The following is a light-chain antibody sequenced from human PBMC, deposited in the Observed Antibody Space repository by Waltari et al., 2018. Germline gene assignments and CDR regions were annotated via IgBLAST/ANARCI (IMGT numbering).Light chain of an antibody. CDR1: QSLLYSDGFTY. Sequence: DIVMTQSPLSLPVTPGEPASISCRSSQSLLYSDGFTYLDWYLQKPGQSPQLLIYMGSNRGSGVPDRFSGSGSDTDFTLKISRVEAEDVGVYYCMQALQTPLTFGEGTKVEIK. CDR2: MGS. V-gene: IGKV2-28*01. CDR3: MQALQTPLT. J-gene: IGKJ4*01.